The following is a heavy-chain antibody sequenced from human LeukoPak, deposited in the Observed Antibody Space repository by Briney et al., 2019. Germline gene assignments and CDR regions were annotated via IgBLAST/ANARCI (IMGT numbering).Heavy chain of an antibody. CDR2: INPSGGST. D-gene: IGHD4-17*01. J-gene: IGHJ6*02. CDR1: GYTFTSYY. Sequence: VASVTVSCKASGYTFTSYYMHWVRQAPGQGLEWMGIINPSGGSTSYAQKFQGRVTMTRDTSTSTVYMELSSLRSEDTAVYYCARSTVDYGMDVWGQGTTVTVSS. V-gene: IGHV1-46*01. CDR3: ARSTVDYGMDV.